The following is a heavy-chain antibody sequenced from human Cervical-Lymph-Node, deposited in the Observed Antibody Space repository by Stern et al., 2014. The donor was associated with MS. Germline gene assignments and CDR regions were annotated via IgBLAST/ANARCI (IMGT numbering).Heavy chain of an antibody. V-gene: IGHV3-30-3*01. D-gene: IGHD1-1*01. Sequence: VQLVESGGGVVQPGRSLRLSCAASGFTFSSFAMHWVRQAPGKGLEWVAVISHNGATTYYADYVKGRFTISRDNSKDTVFLQMNSLRPEDTAVYYCASRGTPFDVTSINEYWGQGTLVTVSS. CDR2: ISHNGATT. CDR3: ASRGTPFDVTSINEY. CDR1: GFTFSSFA. J-gene: IGHJ4*02.